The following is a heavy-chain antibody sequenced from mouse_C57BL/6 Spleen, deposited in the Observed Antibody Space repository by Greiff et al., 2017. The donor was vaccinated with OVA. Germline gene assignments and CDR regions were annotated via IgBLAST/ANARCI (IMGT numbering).Heavy chain of an antibody. D-gene: IGHD2-4*01. J-gene: IGHJ3*01. CDR1: GYTFTSYW. Sequence: VQLQQPGTELVKPGASVKLSCKASGYTFTSYWMHWVKQRPGQGLEWIGNINPSNGGTNYNEKFKSKATLTVDKSSSTAYMQLSSLTSEDSAVYYCARGGLYYDYDAGFAYWGQGTLVTVSA. CDR3: ARGGLYYDYDAGFAY. V-gene: IGHV1-53*01. CDR2: INPSNGGT.